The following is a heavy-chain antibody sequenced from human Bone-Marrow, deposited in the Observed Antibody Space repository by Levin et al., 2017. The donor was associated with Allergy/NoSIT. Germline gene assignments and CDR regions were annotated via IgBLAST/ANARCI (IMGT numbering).Heavy chain of an antibody. J-gene: IGHJ4*02. D-gene: IGHD2-21*02. Sequence: GGSLRLSCAASGFTFSNHGMSWVRQAPGKGLEWVSSIGGSGTNTYSADSVKGRFTVSRDHSENTLSLQMNSLRPEDTALYYCARGEAVVLTAILDYWGQGTLVTVSS. CDR3: ARGEAVVLTAILDY. CDR1: GFTFSNHG. CDR2: IGGSGTNT. V-gene: IGHV3-23*01.